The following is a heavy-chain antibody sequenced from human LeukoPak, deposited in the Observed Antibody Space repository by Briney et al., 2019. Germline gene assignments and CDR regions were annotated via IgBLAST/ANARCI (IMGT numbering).Heavy chain of an antibody. Sequence: PGGSLRLSCAASGFTFSSYGMHWVRQAPGKGLEWVAVISYDGSNKYYADSVKGRFTISRDNSKNTLYLQMNSLRAEDTAVYYCAKDLATYYYGSGSFPDVWGKGTTVTISS. CDR2: ISYDGSNK. J-gene: IGHJ6*04. V-gene: IGHV3-30*18. CDR3: AKDLATYYYGSGSFPDV. D-gene: IGHD3-10*01. CDR1: GFTFSSYG.